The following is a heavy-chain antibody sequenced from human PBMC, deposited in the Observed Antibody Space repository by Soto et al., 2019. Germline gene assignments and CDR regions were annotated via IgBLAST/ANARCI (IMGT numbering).Heavy chain of an antibody. D-gene: IGHD2-15*01. CDR3: ATKTLLLYFQY. J-gene: IGHJ1*01. CDR2: FDREDAET. Sequence: AXVXXSCXVFGHTLSELSMHWVRQAPGEGLEWVGGFDREDAETSYAQKFQGRVTMTEDTSTDTAYLELSSLRSEDTAVYYCATKTLLLYFQYWGQGTLVTVSS. CDR1: GHTLSELS. V-gene: IGHV1-24*01.